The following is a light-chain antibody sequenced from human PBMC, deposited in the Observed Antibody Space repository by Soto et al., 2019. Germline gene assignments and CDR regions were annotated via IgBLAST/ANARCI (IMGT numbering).Light chain of an antibody. CDR2: GAS. J-gene: IGKJ1*01. CDR3: QQYNTWPRT. Sequence: EIVMTQSPATLSVSPGERATLSCRASQSVSNNLAWYQQKPGQAPRLLIHGASTRATGIPARSSGSGSGTEFTPTVSSLQSEAFAVYYCQQYNTWPRTFGQGTKVEIK. CDR1: QSVSNN. V-gene: IGKV3-15*01.